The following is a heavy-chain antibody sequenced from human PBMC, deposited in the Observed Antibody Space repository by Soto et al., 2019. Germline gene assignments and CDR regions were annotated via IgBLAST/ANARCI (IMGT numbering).Heavy chain of an antibody. V-gene: IGHV3-23*01. D-gene: IGHD2-2*01. J-gene: IGHJ4*02. CDR3: AKGLNMSPARAPPFDY. CDR1: GFTFSSYA. Sequence: GGSLRLSCAASGFTFSSYAMSWVRQAPGKGLEWVSAISGSGGSTYYADSVKGRFTISRDNSKNTLYLQMNSLRAEDTAVYYCAKGLNMSPARAPPFDYWGQGTLVTVSS. CDR2: ISGSGGST.